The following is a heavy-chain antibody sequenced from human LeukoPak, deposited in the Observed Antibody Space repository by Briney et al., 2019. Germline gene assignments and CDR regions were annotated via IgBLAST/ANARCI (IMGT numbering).Heavy chain of an antibody. D-gene: IGHD4/OR15-4a*01. J-gene: IGHJ4*02. CDR1: GFTFSDYY. CDR3: ARRAGAYSHPYDY. CDR2: IRSSGDTI. Sequence: GGSLRLSCAASGFTFSDYYMSWIRQAPGKGLEWVSYIRSSGDTIYYADSVKGRFTISRDNAKNSLYLQMSSLRVEDTAVYYCARRAGAYSHPYDYWGQGTLVTVSS. V-gene: IGHV3-11*01.